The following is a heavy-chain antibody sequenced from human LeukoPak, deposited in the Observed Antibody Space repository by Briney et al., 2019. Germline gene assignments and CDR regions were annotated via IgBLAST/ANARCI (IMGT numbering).Heavy chain of an antibody. Sequence: GGSLRLSCAASGFTFSSYGMHWVRQAPGKGLEWVAFIRYDGSNKYYADSVKGRFTIFRDNSKNTLYLQMNSLRAEDTAVYYCAKDRIAVAGAFDYWGQGTLVTVSS. CDR2: IRYDGSNK. CDR1: GFTFSSYG. CDR3: AKDRIAVAGAFDY. V-gene: IGHV3-30*02. J-gene: IGHJ4*02. D-gene: IGHD6-19*01.